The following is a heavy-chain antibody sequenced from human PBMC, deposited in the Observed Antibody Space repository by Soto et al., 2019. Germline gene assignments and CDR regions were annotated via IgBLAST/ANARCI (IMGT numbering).Heavy chain of an antibody. CDR1: GGSFSGYY. V-gene: IGHV4-34*01. CDR2: INHSGST. J-gene: IGHJ5*02. D-gene: IGHD3-3*01. Sequence: QVQLQQWGAGLLKPSETLSLTCAVYGGSFSGYYWSWIRQPPGKGLEWIGEINHSGSTNYNPSLKSRVTISVDTSKIQFSLKLSSVTAADTAVYYCARAPSRTIFGVVITKEDNWFDPWGQGTLVTVSS. CDR3: ARAPSRTIFGVVITKEDNWFDP.